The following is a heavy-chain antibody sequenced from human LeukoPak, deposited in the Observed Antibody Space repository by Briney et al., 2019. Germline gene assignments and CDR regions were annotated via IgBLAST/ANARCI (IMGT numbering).Heavy chain of an antibody. CDR2: IYHSGST. V-gene: IGHV4-4*02. Sequence: SSGTLSLTCAVSGGSISSSNWWSWVRQPPGKGLEWIGEIYHSGSTNYNPSLKSRVTISVDTSKNQFSLKLSSVTAADTAVYYCARVNGGWYLSYYYYYMDVWGKGTTVTVSS. CDR1: GGSISSSNW. J-gene: IGHJ6*03. D-gene: IGHD6-19*01. CDR3: ARVNGGWYLSYYYYYMDV.